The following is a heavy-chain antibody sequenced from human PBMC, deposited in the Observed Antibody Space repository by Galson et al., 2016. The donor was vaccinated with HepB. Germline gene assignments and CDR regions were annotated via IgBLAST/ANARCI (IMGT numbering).Heavy chain of an antibody. D-gene: IGHD3-16*02. CDR3: ARTYYDYIWGSYRESHFDY. Sequence: SLRLSCAASGFTLSSYPMQWVRQAPGKGLEWVAGISRDGNNKYCRDSVKGRFTISRDNSKNTLYLQMNSLRAEDTALYYCARTYYDYIWGSYRESHFDYWGQGTLVTVSS. CDR1: GFTLSSYP. V-gene: IGHV3-30-3*01. J-gene: IGHJ4*02. CDR2: ISRDGNNK.